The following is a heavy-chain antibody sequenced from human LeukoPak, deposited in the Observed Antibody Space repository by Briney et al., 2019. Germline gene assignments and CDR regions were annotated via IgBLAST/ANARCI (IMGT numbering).Heavy chain of an antibody. J-gene: IGHJ6*02. D-gene: IGHD3-10*01. CDR1: GYIFTTYH. CDR2: IDPTGGST. V-gene: IGHV1-46*01. Sequence: ASVKVSCKASGYIFTTYHIHWVRQAPGQGLEWMGIIDPTGGSTTYPQRFQGRVTMTRDTSTSTVYMELSSLRSEDTAMYYCARDSGNYHYDMDVWGQGTTVIVSS. CDR3: ARDSGNYHYDMDV.